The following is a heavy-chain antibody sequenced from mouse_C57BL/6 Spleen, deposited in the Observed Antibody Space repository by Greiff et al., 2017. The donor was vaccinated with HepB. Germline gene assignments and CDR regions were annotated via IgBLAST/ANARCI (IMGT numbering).Heavy chain of an antibody. CDR2: ISSGGDYI. CDR1: GFTFSSYA. Sequence: EVQGVESGEGLVKPGGSLKLSCAASGFTFSSYAMSWVRQTPEKRLEWVAYISSGGDYIYYADTVKGRFTISRDNARNTLYLQMSSLKSEDTAMYYCTRTPDGDYGGYYAMDYWGQGTSVTVSS. J-gene: IGHJ4*01. CDR3: TRTPDGDYGGYYAMDY. V-gene: IGHV5-9-1*02. D-gene: IGHD2-13*01.